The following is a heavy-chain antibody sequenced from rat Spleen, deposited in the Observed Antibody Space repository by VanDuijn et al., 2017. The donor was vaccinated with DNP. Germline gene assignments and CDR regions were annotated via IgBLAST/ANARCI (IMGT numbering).Heavy chain of an antibody. CDR3: TRENNSPLAY. Sequence: EVQLVESGGGPVQPGRSLKLSCVASGFTFDNYWMTWIRQAPGKGLEWVASISNTGGSTYYPDSVKGRFTISRDNAESTLYLQMNSLRSEDTATYYCTRENNSPLAYWGQGTLVTVSS. J-gene: IGHJ3*01. D-gene: IGHD4-3*01. CDR2: ISNTGGST. CDR1: GFTFDNYW. V-gene: IGHV5-31*01.